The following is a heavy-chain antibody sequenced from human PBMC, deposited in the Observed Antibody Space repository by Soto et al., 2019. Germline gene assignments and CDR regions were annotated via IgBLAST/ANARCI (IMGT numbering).Heavy chain of an antibody. J-gene: IGHJ5*02. CDR1: GYTFTSYA. V-gene: IGHV1-3*01. CDR2: INAGNGNT. CDR3: ARTIVVVTASGFDP. Sequence: ASVKVSCKASGYTFTSYAMHWVRQAPGQRLEWMGWINAGNGNTKYSQKFQGRVTITRDTSASTAYMELSSLRSEDTAVYYCARTIVVVTASGFDPWGQGALVTVSS. D-gene: IGHD2-21*02.